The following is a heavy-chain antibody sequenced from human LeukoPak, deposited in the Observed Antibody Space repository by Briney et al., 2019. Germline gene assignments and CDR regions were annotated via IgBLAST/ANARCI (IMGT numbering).Heavy chain of an antibody. V-gene: IGHV1-46*01. CDR1: GYTFTSYD. Sequence: ASVKVSCKASGYTFTSYDINWVRQATGQGLEWMGIINPSGGSTSYAQKFQGRVTMTRDTSTSTVYMELSSLRSEDTAVYYCARDRSNYDFDYWGQGTLVTVSS. CDR3: ARDRSNYDFDY. CDR2: INPSGGST. D-gene: IGHD4-11*01. J-gene: IGHJ4*02.